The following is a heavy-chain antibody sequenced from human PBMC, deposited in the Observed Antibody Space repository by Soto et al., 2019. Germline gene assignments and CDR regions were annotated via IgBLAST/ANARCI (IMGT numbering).Heavy chain of an antibody. J-gene: IGHJ6*02. D-gene: IGHD5-18*01. CDR2: IYYSGST. CDR1: GGSISSSDDY. V-gene: IGHV4-31*03. Sequence: QVQLQESGPGLVKPSQTLSLTCTVSGGSISSSDDYWSWIRQHPGKGLEWIGYIYYSGSTYYNPSRKSRVTISADTSKNQFSLKLSSVTAADTAVYYCARENVETAMSRAYYYAMDVWGQGTTVTVSS. CDR3: ARENVETAMSRAYYYAMDV.